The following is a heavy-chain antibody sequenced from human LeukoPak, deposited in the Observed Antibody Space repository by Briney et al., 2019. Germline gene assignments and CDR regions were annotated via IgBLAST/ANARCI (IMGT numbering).Heavy chain of an antibody. CDR2: INHSGST. D-gene: IGHD3-3*01. V-gene: IGHV4-34*01. Sequence: SETLSLTCAVYGGSFSGYYWSWIRQPPGKGLEWIGEINHSGSTNYNPSLKSRVTISVDTSKNQFSLKLSSVTAADTAVYYCARGRTIFGVVIIGYLLGYWGQGTLVTVSS. J-gene: IGHJ4*02. CDR1: GGSFSGYY. CDR3: ARGRTIFGVVIIGYLLGY.